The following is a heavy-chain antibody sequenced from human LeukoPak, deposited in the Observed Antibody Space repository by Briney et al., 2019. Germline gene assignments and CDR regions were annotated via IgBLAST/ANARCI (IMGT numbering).Heavy chain of an antibody. Sequence: PSETLSLTCTVSGGSISSSSYYWGWIRQPPGKGLEWIGSIYYSGSTYYNPSLKSRVTISVDTSKNQFSLKLSSVTAADTAVYYCARVDTMIVVVSYWGQGTLVTVSS. CDR2: IYYSGST. CDR3: ARVDTMIVVVSY. V-gene: IGHV4-39*07. CDR1: GGSISSSSYY. J-gene: IGHJ4*02. D-gene: IGHD3-22*01.